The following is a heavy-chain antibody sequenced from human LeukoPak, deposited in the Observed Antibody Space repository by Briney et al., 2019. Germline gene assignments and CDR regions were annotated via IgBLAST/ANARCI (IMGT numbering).Heavy chain of an antibody. CDR1: GGSITNYY. V-gene: IGHV4-4*07. J-gene: IGHJ4*02. CDR2: IYISGIT. D-gene: IGHD3-10*01. CDR3: ARSSIDSGSNFDY. Sequence: SETLSLTCTVSGGSITNYYWNWIRQPAGKGLEWIGRIYISGITNYNPSLKSRVTMSVDTSKNHFSLKLSSVTAADTAVYYCARSSIDSGSNFDYWGQGTLVTVSS.